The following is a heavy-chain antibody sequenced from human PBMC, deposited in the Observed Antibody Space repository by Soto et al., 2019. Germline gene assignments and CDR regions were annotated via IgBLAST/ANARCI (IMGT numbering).Heavy chain of an antibody. CDR2: IIPIFDTA. D-gene: IGHD2-2*01. CDR3: ARHDCISSSCYYYYYYGMDV. Sequence: SVKVSCKASGGTFSTYAISWVRQAPGQGLEWMGGIIPIFDTANYAQKFQGRVTITADESTSTAYMELSSLRSEDTAEYYCARHDCISSSCYYYYYYGMDVWGQGTTVTVSS. CDR1: GGTFSTYA. V-gene: IGHV1-69*13. J-gene: IGHJ6*02.